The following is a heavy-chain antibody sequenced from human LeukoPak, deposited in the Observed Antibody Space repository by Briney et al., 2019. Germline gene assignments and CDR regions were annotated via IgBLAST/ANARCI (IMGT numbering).Heavy chain of an antibody. J-gene: IGHJ4*02. D-gene: IGHD2-15*01. CDR2: ISSSSSTI. V-gene: IGHV3-48*01. Sequence: GGSLRLSCAASGFTFTTYWMGWVRQAPGKGLEWVSYISSSSSTIYYADSVKGRFTISRDNAKNSLYLQMNSLRAEDTAVYYCARDLCTPARVPRYCSGGPAVDYWGQGTLVTVSS. CDR3: ARDLCTPARVPRYCSGGPAVDY. CDR1: GFTFTTYW.